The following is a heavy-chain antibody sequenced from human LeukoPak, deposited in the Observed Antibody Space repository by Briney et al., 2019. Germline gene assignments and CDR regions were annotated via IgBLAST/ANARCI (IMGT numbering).Heavy chain of an antibody. V-gene: IGHV3-7*03. D-gene: IGHD3-22*01. CDR2: IRQDGSEK. J-gene: IGHJ4*02. Sequence: GGSLRLSCAASGFTFSSYCMTWVRQAPGKGLEWVANIRQDGSEKYYVDSVKGRFTISRDNSKNTLYLQMNSLRAEDTAVYYCAKEPYYYDSSGYSYYWGQGTLVTVSS. CDR1: GFTFSSYC. CDR3: AKEPYYYDSSGYSYY.